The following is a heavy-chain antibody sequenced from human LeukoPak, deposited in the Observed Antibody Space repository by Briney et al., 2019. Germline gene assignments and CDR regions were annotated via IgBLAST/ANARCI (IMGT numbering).Heavy chain of an antibody. CDR3: ASWPTSGGVVMGDY. V-gene: IGHV4-39*01. Sequence: SETLSLTCTVSGGSISSSSYYWGWIRQPPGKGLEWIGSIYYSGSTYYNPSLKSRVTISVDTSKNQFSLKLSSVTAAGTAVYYCASWPTSGGVVMGDYWGQGTLVTVSS. CDR1: GGSISSSSYY. J-gene: IGHJ4*02. CDR2: IYYSGST. D-gene: IGHD3-16*01.